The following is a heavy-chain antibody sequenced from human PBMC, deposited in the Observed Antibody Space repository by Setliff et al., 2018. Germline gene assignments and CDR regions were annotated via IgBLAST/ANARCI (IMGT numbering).Heavy chain of an antibody. J-gene: IGHJ4*02. CDR3: ARRGSGSWFFDY. D-gene: IGHD6-13*01. CDR2: IYRGGDT. CDR1: GLTVSDNY. Sequence: GGSLRLSCRVSGLTVSDNYMNWVRQAPGKGLEWVSVIYRGGDTFYADSVKGRVTVSRDNSKNTLYLQMNSLRAEDTAVYYCARRGSGSWFFDYWGQGTLVT. V-gene: IGHV3-53*01.